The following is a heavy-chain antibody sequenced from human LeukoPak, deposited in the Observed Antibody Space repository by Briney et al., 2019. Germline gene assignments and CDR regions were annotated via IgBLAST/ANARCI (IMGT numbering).Heavy chain of an antibody. D-gene: IGHD3-22*01. V-gene: IGHV4-61*01. J-gene: IGHJ2*01. CDR3: ARAYYYDSSGYGGFDL. CDR1: GGSISSGSYY. Sequence: PSQTLSLTCSVSGGSISSGSYYWSWIRQPPGKGLEWIGYIYYSGSTNYNPSLKSRVTISVDTSKNQFSLKLSSVTAADTAVYYCARAYYYDSSGYGGFDLWGRGTLVTVSS. CDR2: IYYSGST.